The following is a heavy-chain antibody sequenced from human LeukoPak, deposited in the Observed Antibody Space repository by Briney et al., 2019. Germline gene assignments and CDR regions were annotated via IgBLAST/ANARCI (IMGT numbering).Heavy chain of an antibody. D-gene: IGHD3-22*01. Sequence: PGGSLRLFCVVSGFTLSSYAMSWVRQAPGKGLEGVAATSSSDSGKYHADSVRGRFTISRDNSKNTVYLQMNSLRTEDTAVYYCAKGRAGNYYYDSSDYWGQGTLVTVSS. V-gene: IGHV3-23*01. CDR3: AKGRAGNYYYDSSDY. CDR2: TSSSDSGK. J-gene: IGHJ4*02. CDR1: GFTLSSYA.